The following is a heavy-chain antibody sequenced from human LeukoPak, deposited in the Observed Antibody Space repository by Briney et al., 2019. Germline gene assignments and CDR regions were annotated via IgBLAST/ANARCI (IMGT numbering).Heavy chain of an antibody. J-gene: IGHJ4*02. V-gene: IGHV4-34*01. D-gene: IGHD3-22*01. Sequence: SETLSLTCAVYGGSFSGYYWSWIRQPPGKGLEWIGEINHSGSTNYNPSLKSRVTISVDTSKNQFSLKLSSVTAADTAVYYCARGGDYYDSSGYYYYYWGQGTLVTVSS. CDR1: GGSFSGYY. CDR2: INHSGST. CDR3: ARGGDYYDSSGYYYYY.